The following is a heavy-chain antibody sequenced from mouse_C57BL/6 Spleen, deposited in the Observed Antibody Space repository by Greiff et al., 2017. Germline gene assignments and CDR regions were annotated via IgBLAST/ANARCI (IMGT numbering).Heavy chain of an antibody. CDR3: ARKRGINGYYVNYAMDY. V-gene: IGHV1-80*01. Sequence: QVQLQQSGAELVKPGASVKISCKASGYAFSSYWMNWVKQRPGKGLEWIGQIYPGDGDTNYNGKFKGQDTLTADKSSSTAYMQLSSLTSEDAAVYFCARKRGINGYYVNYAMDYWGQGTSVTVSS. CDR1: GYAFSSYW. D-gene: IGHD2-3*01. CDR2: IYPGDGDT. J-gene: IGHJ4*01.